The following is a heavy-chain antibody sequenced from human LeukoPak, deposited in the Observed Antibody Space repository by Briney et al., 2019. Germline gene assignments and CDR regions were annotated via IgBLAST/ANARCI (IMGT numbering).Heavy chain of an antibody. D-gene: IGHD6-13*01. J-gene: IGHJ4*02. V-gene: IGHV3-33*01. Sequence: GGSLRLSCAASGFIFSDYGMHWVRQAPGKGLEWVAVIWNNGNNRYADSVRGRFTISRDDSKNTLYLQMDSLRAEDTAVYYCARDSSSSWYRDFDYWGQGTLVTVSS. CDR2: IWNNGNNR. CDR1: GFIFSDYG. CDR3: ARDSSSSWYRDFDY.